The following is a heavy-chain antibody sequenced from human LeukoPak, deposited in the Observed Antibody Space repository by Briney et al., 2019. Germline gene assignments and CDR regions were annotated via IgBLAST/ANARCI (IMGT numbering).Heavy chain of an antibody. D-gene: IGHD4-17*01. Sequence: PGGSLRLSCAASGLTLSNYWMHWVRQAPGKGLVWVSRMNSDGSSTSYADSVKGRFTISRDNAKNTLYLQMNSLRAEDTAVYYCARETKVIREWYFDLWGRGTLVTVAS. CDR1: GLTLSNYW. CDR3: ARETKVIREWYFDL. CDR2: MNSDGSST. J-gene: IGHJ2*01. V-gene: IGHV3-74*01.